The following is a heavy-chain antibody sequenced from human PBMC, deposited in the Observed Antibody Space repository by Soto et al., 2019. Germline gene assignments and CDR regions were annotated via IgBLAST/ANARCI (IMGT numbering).Heavy chain of an antibody. CDR3: ARGRRITIFGVVIVDLYGY. CDR1: GHTFTSYY. J-gene: IGHJ4*02. Sequence: ASVKVSCKASGHTFTSYYMHWVRQAPGQGLEWMGIINPSGGSTSYAQKFQGRVTMTRDTSTSTVYMELSSLRSEDTAVYYCARGRRITIFGVVIVDLYGYWGQGTLVTVSS. V-gene: IGHV1-46*03. D-gene: IGHD3-3*01. CDR2: INPSGGST.